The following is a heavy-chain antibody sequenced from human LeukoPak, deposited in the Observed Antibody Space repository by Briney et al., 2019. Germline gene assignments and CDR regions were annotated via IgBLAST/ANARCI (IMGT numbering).Heavy chain of an antibody. CDR2: IIPIFGTA. Sequence: AASVKVSCKASGGTFSSYAISWVRQAPGQGLEWMGGIIPIFGTANYAQKFQGRVTITADESTSTAYMELSSLRSEDTAVYYCARVENNWFDPWGQGTLVTVSS. J-gene: IGHJ5*02. CDR1: GGTFSSYA. V-gene: IGHV1-69*13. CDR3: ARVENNWFDP.